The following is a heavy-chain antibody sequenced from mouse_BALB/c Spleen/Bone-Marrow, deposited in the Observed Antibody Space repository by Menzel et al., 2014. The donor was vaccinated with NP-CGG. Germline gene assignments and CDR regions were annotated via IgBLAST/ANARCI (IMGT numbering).Heavy chain of an antibody. CDR1: GYSFTGYF. Sequence: EAKLVESGPELVKPGASVRISCKASGYSFTGYFMNWVMQSHGKSLEWIGRINPYNGDTFYNQKFKGKATLTVDKSSSTAHMELRSLASEDSAVYYCARVTTDWYFDVWGAGTTVTVSS. J-gene: IGHJ1*01. V-gene: IGHV1-20*02. D-gene: IGHD1-1*01. CDR3: ARVTTDWYFDV. CDR2: INPYNGDT.